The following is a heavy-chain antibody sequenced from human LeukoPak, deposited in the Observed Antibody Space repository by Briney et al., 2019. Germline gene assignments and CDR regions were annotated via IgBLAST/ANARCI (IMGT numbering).Heavy chain of an antibody. CDR3: ARDFATWNFDY. CDR1: GYTFSSYH. Sequence: ASVKVSCKASGYTFSSYHVSWVRQAPGQGLEWMGWINTYDGNTNYAQNFQGRVAMTTDTSTSTAYMELRSLRSDDTAVYYCARDFATWNFDYWGQGTLVTVSS. D-gene: IGHD2-15*01. CDR2: INTYDGNT. V-gene: IGHV1-18*01. J-gene: IGHJ4*02.